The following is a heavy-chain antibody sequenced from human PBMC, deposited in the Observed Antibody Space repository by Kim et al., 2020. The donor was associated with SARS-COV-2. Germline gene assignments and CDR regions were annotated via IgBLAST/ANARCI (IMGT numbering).Heavy chain of an antibody. CDR2: IKSKTDGGTT. Sequence: GGSLRLSCAASGFTFSNAWMSWVRQAPGKGLEWVGRIKSKTDGGTTDYAAPVKGRFTISRDDSKNTLYLQMNSLKTEDTAVYYCTTDVGGLRYGDYVLDYWGQGTLVTVSS. J-gene: IGHJ4*02. CDR1: GFTFSNAW. V-gene: IGHV3-15*01. CDR3: TTDVGGLRYGDYVLDY. D-gene: IGHD4-17*01.